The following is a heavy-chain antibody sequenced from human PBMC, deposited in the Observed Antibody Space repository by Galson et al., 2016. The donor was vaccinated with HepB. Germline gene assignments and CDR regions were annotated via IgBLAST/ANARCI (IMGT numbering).Heavy chain of an antibody. D-gene: IGHD3-16*01. J-gene: IGHJ4*02. Sequence: SLRLSCAASGFIFSDNYMTWIRQAPGKGLEWISYSGSSGSPIYYADSVKGRFTISRDYAKSSLYLQMNNLRADDTAVCYCARGASPGFIDYWGRGTLVTVSS. CDR2: SGSSGSPI. V-gene: IGHV3-11*01. CDR3: ARGASPGFIDY. CDR1: GFIFSDNY.